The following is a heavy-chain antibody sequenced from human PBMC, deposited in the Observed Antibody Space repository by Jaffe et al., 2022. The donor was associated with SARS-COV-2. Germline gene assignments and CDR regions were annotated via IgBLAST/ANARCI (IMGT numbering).Heavy chain of an antibody. D-gene: IGHD6-19*01. V-gene: IGHV1-2*06. J-gene: IGHJ6*02. CDR3: ASWSFGIAVADNYYYYGMDV. CDR1: GYTFTGYY. Sequence: QVQLVQSGAEVKKPGASVKVSCKASGYTFTGYYMHWVRQAPGQGLEWMGRINPNSGGTNYAQKFQGRVTMTRDTSISTAYMELSRLRSDDTAVYYCASWSFGIAVADNYYYYGMDVWGQGTTVTVSS. CDR2: INPNSGGT.